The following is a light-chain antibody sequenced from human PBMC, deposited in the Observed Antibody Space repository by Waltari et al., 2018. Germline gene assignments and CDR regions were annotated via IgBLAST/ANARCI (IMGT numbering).Light chain of an antibody. Sequence: QLALTQSPSASASLGASVKLPCTLSSGPSASSIAWHQHQPEKGPRYLMKLDSDGSHTMGDGIPHRFSGSSSGAERYLTISSLQYEDEADYYCQTWGTGFVVFGGGTKLTVL. V-gene: IGLV4-69*01. CDR3: QTWGTGFVV. J-gene: IGLJ2*01. CDR1: SGPSASS. CDR2: LDSDGSH.